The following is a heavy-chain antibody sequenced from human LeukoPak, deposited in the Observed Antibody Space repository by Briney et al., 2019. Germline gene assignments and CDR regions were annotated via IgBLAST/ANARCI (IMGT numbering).Heavy chain of an antibody. CDR1: GFTFDDYG. V-gene: IGHV3-20*04. Sequence: GGSLRLSCAASGFTFDDYGMSWVRQAPGKGLEWVSGINWNGGSTGFADSVKGRFTISRDNAKNSLYLQMNSLRADDTALYYCAREEYSSSSGMYFDYWGQGTLVTVSS. CDR2: INWNGGST. D-gene: IGHD6-6*01. CDR3: AREEYSSSSGMYFDY. J-gene: IGHJ4*02.